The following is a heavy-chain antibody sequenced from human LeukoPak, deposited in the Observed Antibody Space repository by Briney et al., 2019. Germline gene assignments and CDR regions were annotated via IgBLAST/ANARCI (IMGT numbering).Heavy chain of an antibody. V-gene: IGHV3-7*01. J-gene: IGHJ4*02. CDR1: GFTFSSLW. CDR3: ARGGYTTSYFWVY. Sequence: PGGSLRLSCAASGFTFSSLWMTWVRQAPGKGLEWVATIKHDGSEKYYVDSVQGRFTISRDNAKNSLHLQMNSLRAEDTAVYRCARGGYTTSYFWVYWGQGTLVTVSS. CDR2: IKHDGSEK. D-gene: IGHD3-16*01.